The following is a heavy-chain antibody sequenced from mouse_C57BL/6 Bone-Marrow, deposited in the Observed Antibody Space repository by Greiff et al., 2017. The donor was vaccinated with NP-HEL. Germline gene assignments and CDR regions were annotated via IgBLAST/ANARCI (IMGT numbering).Heavy chain of an antibody. V-gene: IGHV1-81*01. Sequence: QVQLKQSGAELARPGASVKLSCKASGYTFTSYGISWVKQRTGQGLEWIGEIYPRSGNTYYNEKFKGKATLTADKSSSTAYMELRSLTSEDSAVYFCARGHYYGRGYWGQGTLVTVSA. CDR2: IYPRSGNT. CDR3: ARGHYYGRGY. J-gene: IGHJ3*01. D-gene: IGHD1-1*01. CDR1: GYTFTSYG.